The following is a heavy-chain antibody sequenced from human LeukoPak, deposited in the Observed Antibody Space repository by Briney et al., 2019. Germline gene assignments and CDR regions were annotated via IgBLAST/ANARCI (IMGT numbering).Heavy chain of an antibody. Sequence: SETLSLTCAVYGGSFSGYYWSWIRQPPGQGLVWIGAISHSGSTNYNPSLKSRVTISVDTSKNQFSLKLSSVTAADTAVYYCAGHRNYGSGSYHRTWWFDPWGQGTLVTVSS. CDR1: GGSFSGYY. CDR2: ISHSGST. V-gene: IGHV4-34*01. J-gene: IGHJ5*02. CDR3: AGHRNYGSGSYHRTWWFDP. D-gene: IGHD3-10*01.